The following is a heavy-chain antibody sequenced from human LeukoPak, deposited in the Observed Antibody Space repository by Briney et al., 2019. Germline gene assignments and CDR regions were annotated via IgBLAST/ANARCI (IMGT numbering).Heavy chain of an antibody. V-gene: IGHV1-2*02. D-gene: IGHD3-10*01. J-gene: IGHJ6*03. Sequence: ASVKVSCKASGYTFTGYYMHWVRQAPGQGLEWMGWINPNSGGTSYAQKFQGRVTMTRDTSISTAYMELSRLTFDDTAVYYCARDQQELLWFGEFSYYYMDVWGKGTTVTISS. CDR2: INPNSGGT. CDR1: GYTFTGYY. CDR3: ARDQQELLWFGEFSYYYMDV.